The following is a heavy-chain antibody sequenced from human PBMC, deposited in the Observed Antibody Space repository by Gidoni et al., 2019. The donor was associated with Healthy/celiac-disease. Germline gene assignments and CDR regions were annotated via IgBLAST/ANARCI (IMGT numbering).Heavy chain of an antibody. D-gene: IGHD5-12*01. J-gene: IGHJ4*02. CDR1: GFTFSSYA. CDR3: ARDPNYSGYALD. CDR2: ISYDVSNK. V-gene: IGHV3-30-3*01. Sequence: QVQLVESGGGVVQPGRYLRLSCAASGFTFSSYAMHWVRQDPVKGLEWVSVISYDVSNKYYADSGKGRFTISRDNSKNTLYLQMNSLRAEDTAVYYCARDPNYSGYALDWGQGTLVTVSS.